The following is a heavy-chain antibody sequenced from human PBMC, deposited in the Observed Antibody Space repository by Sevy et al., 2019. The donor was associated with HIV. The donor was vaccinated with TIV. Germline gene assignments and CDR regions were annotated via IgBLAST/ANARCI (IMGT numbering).Heavy chain of an antibody. D-gene: IGHD2-21*02. CDR1: GFIFDNYA. CDR3: AKSDCGGDCRVLQH. V-gene: IGHV3-43D*03. Sequence: GGSLRLSCVGSGFIFDNYALHWVRQAPGRGPEWVSLINWNGKITSYADSVKGRFTISRDNSKKSLYLQMNNLRPEDTALYYCAKSDCGGDCRVLQHWGQGTLVTVSS. J-gene: IGHJ1*01. CDR2: INWNGKIT.